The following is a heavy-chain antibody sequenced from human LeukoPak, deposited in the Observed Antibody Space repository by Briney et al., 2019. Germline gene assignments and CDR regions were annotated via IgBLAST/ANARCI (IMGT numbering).Heavy chain of an antibody. CDR2: IYYSGSA. J-gene: IGHJ4*02. V-gene: IGHV4-59*02. CDR1: GGSVSGYY. CDR3: ARDKSGGSRLDS. D-gene: IGHD3-16*01. Sequence: SETLSLTCVVSGGSVSGYYWGWIRQPPGKGLEWIGYIYYSGSANYNPSLKSRVIISVDTSENHFSLKLSSVTAADAAVYYCARDKSGGSRLDSWGQGTLVTVSS.